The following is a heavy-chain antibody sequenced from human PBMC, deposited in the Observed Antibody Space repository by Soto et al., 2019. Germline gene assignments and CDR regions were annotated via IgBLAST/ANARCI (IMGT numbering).Heavy chain of an antibody. D-gene: IGHD3-16*02. J-gene: IGHJ6*02. V-gene: IGHV1-69*06. CDR1: GGAFSSYA. Sequence: QVQLVQSGAEVKKPGSSVKVSCEASGGAFSSYAISWVRQAPGQGLEWMGGVSPIFETAKYAQKFQGRVTITAEKSTGIAYMELSSLRSDDPGVYYCTRVVIPGFGSYYGMDVWGQGTTVTVSS. CDR2: VSPIFETA. CDR3: TRVVIPGFGSYYGMDV.